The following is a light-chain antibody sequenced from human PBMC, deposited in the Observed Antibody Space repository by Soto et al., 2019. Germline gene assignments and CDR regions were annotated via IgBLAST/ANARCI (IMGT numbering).Light chain of an antibody. Sequence: EIVLTQSPATLSLSPGERATLTCRASQRISSVSLAWYQQKPGQAPRLLIYDASNRATGIPDRSRGSGSGTDFTLTISRLEPEDFAVDYCQQYGGSRRTFGQGTKVDIK. V-gene: IGKV3-20*01. CDR1: QRISSVS. CDR3: QQYGGSRRT. CDR2: DAS. J-gene: IGKJ1*01.